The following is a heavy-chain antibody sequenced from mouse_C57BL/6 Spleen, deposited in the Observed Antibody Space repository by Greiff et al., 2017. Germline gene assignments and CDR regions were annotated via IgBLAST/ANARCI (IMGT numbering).Heavy chain of an antibody. V-gene: IGHV1-42*01. J-gene: IGHJ2*01. CDR1: GYSFTGYY. CDR2: INPSTGGT. Sequence: VQLQQSGPELVKPGASVKISCKASGYSFTGYYMNWVKQSPEKSLEWIGEINPSTGGTTYNQKFKAKATLTVDKSSSTAYMQLKSLTSEDSAVYYCARDGVLRRGFDYWGQGTTLTVSS. CDR3: ARDGVLRRGFDY. D-gene: IGHD1-2*01.